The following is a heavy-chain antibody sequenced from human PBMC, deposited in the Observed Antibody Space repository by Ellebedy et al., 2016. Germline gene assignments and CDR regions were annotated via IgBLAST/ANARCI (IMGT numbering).Heavy chain of an antibody. CDR1: GYSFTSYW. CDR3: ARRPRYCSSTSCYLSAFDI. Sequence: GGSLRLXXKGSGYSFTSYWISWVRQMPGKGLEWMGRIDPSDSYTNYSPSFQGHVTISADKSISTAYLQWSSLKASDTAMYYCARRPRYCSSTSCYLSAFDIWGQGTMVTVSS. CDR2: IDPSDSYT. J-gene: IGHJ3*02. D-gene: IGHD2-2*01. V-gene: IGHV5-10-1*01.